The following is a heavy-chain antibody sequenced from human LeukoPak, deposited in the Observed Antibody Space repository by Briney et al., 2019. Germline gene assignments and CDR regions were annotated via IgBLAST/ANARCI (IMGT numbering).Heavy chain of an antibody. CDR2: INNRGST. CDR3: ARKRSYGSGTYYNGYYYYYMDV. Sequence: SETLSLTCAVSGGSFSGYYWTWIRQPPGKGLEWIGEINNRGSTNYNPSLKSRVTISVDTSKNQFSLKLSSVTAADTALYYCARKRSYGSGTYYNGYYYYYMDVWGKGTTVTISS. CDR1: GGSFSGYY. V-gene: IGHV4-34*01. D-gene: IGHD3-10*01. J-gene: IGHJ6*03.